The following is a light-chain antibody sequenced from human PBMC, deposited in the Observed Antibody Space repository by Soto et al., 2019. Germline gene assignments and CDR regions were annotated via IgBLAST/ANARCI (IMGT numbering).Light chain of an antibody. CDR1: QRLPSDY. Sequence: DIVLTQSPGTLSLSPGERATLSCRASQRLPSDYLAWYQQKPGQAPRLLIYVASSRATGIPDRFSGSGSGTDFTLSLSRLEPEDLAVYYCQQSFTSPYTFGQGTKLEIK. V-gene: IGKV3-20*01. CDR3: QQSFTSPYT. J-gene: IGKJ2*01. CDR2: VAS.